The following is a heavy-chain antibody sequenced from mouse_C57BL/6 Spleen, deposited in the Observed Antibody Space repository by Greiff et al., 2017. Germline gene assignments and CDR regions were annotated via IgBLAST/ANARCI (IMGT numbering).Heavy chain of an antibody. CDR2: IDPNSGGT. D-gene: IGHD1-1*01. CDR1: GYTFTSYW. CDR3: ARDYYGSSWDFDV. V-gene: IGHV1-72*01. J-gene: IGHJ1*03. Sequence: VKLKQPGAELVQPGASVKLSCKASGYTFTSYWMHWVKQRPGRGLEWIGRIDPNSGGTKSNEKFKSKGTLTVDKPSSTAYMQLRSLTSEDAAVYYCARDYYGSSWDFDVWGTGTTVTVSS.